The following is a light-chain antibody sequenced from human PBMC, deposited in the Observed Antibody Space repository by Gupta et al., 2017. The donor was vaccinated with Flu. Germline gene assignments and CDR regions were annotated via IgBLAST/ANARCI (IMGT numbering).Light chain of an antibody. J-gene: IGKJ4*01. CDR1: RSGSSDY. V-gene: IGKV3-20*01. CDR2: GTS. Sequence: ATLSLSPGGKGAISCSGRRSGSSDYLGWYQQKRGKAPRRLIFGTSSGETGIPERFSGSGSGTDFTLTISRLEPEDFAMYYCQQYDNSPLAFGEGTEVEV. CDR3: QQYDNSPLA.